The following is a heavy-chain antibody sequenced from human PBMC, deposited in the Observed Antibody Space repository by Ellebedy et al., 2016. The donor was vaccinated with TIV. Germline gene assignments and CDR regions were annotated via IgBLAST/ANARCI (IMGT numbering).Heavy chain of an antibody. CDR1: GFTFNKAW. D-gene: IGHD6-13*01. CDR2: IYSGGDT. J-gene: IGHJ4*02. Sequence: GESLKISCAASGFTFNKAWMNWVRQAPGKGLEWVSLIYSGGDTVYADSVKGRFTISRDSSKNTLYLQMNSLRAEDTAVYYCARDPPGIAASGPYKWGQGTLVTVSS. CDR3: ARDPPGIAASGPYK. V-gene: IGHV3-53*01.